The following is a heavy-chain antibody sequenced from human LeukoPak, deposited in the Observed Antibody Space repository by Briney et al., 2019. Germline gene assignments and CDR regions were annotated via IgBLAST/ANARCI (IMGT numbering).Heavy chain of an antibody. D-gene: IGHD5-18*01. CDR2: IIAGTGHT. CDR3: ARGIRGDSYGFYFDS. Sequence: GASVKVSCKASGYTFSTHSIHWVRQAPGQRLEWMGWIIAGTGHTKYSQELQGRVTITTDTSATTAYMELSSLRSEDMAVYYCARGIRGDSYGFYFDSWGQGTLVTVSS. J-gene: IGHJ4*02. V-gene: IGHV1-3*03. CDR1: GYTFSTHS.